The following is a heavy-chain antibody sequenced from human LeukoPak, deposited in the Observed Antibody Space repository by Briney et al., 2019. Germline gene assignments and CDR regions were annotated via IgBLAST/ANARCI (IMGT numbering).Heavy chain of an antibody. CDR1: GFTFSSYG. Sequence: GRSLRLSCAASGFTFSSYGIHWVRQAPGKGLEWVAVISSDGRDKHHADSVKGRFTISRDNSKNTLYLQTNSLRAEDTAVYYCARDLRRFAAYYFDYWGQGTLVTVSS. CDR3: ARDLRRFAAYYFDY. CDR2: ISSDGRDK. D-gene: IGHD5/OR15-5a*01. J-gene: IGHJ4*02. V-gene: IGHV3-30*03.